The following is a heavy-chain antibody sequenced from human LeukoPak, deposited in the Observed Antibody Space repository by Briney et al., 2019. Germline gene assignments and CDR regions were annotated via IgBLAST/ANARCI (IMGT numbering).Heavy chain of an antibody. CDR3: ASLFGSNWFDP. Sequence: SETLSLTCTVSGGSISSSSYYWGWIRQPPGKGLEWIGSIYYSGSTYYNPSLKSRVTISVDTSKNQFSLKLSSVTAADAAVYYCASLFGSNWFDPWGQGTLVTVSS. D-gene: IGHD3-10*02. V-gene: IGHV4-39*07. CDR2: IYYSGST. CDR1: GGSISSSSYY. J-gene: IGHJ5*02.